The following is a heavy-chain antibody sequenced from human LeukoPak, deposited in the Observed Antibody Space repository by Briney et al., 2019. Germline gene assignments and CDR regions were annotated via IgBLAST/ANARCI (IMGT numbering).Heavy chain of an antibody. CDR2: IQRGGSES. V-gene: IGHV3-7*01. D-gene: IGHD1-26*01. CDR3: ARVGTWELQRVFDY. Sequence: PGGSLRLSRAASGFTFTDYWMTWVRQVPGKGLEWVANIQRGGSESYYVDSVKGRFTISRENAKNSLYLQVDSLRVEDTAVYYCARVGTWELQRVFDYWGQGTPATVSS. CDR1: GFTFTDYW. J-gene: IGHJ4*02.